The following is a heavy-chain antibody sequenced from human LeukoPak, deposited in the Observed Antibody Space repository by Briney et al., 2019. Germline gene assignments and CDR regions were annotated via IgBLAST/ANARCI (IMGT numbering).Heavy chain of an antibody. V-gene: IGHV3-21*01. CDR1: GFTFSSYE. J-gene: IGHJ5*02. Sequence: GGSLRLSCAASGFTFSSYEMNWVRQAPGKGLEWVSSISSSSSYIYYADSVKGRFTISRDNAKNSLYLQMNSLRADDTAVYYCASRYSSSRPFDPWGQGTLVTVSS. CDR3: ASRYSSSRPFDP. CDR2: ISSSSSYI. D-gene: IGHD6-13*01.